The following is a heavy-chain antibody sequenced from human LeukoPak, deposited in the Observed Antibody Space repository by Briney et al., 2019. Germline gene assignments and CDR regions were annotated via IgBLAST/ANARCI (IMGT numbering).Heavy chain of an antibody. CDR3: ARGQYYDILTGYIPH. CDR1: GFTFDDYG. D-gene: IGHD3-9*01. V-gene: IGHV3-20*04. CDR2: INWNGGST. Sequence: RGSLRLSCAASGFTFDDYGMSWVRQAPGKGLEWVSGINWNGGSTGYADSVKGRFTISRDNTKNSLYLQMNSLRAEDTALYYCARGQYYDILTGYIPHWGQGTLVTVSS. J-gene: IGHJ4*02.